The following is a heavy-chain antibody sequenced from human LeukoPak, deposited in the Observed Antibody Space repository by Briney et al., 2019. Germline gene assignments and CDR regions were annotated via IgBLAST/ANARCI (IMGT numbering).Heavy chain of an antibody. CDR1: GFTFDDYA. Sequence: GGSLRLSCAASGFTFDDYAMNWVRQAPGKGLEWVSGISWNSGIIGYADSVKGRFTISSDNAKNSLYLQVNSLRAEDTAVYYCARALYDSSGYYFDYWGQGTLVTVSS. D-gene: IGHD3-22*01. CDR2: ISWNSGII. CDR3: ARALYDSSGYYFDY. J-gene: IGHJ4*02. V-gene: IGHV3-9*01.